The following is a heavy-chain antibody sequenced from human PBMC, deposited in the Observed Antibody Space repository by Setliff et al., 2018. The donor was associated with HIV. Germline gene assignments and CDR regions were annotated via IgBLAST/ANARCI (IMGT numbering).Heavy chain of an antibody. V-gene: IGHV3-74*01. CDR1: GFTFRSYW. CDR2: IDGDGTGT. D-gene: IGHD2-15*01. Sequence: PGGSLRLSCAASGFTFRSYWMYWVRQVPGKGLVWVSRIDGDGTGTIYADSVKGRFTISRDNAKNMLYLQMNSLRVEDKAVYYCVRDGDCSGGICDSTLEGRVVVGASTMIDFPNPLQPLPWG. J-gene: IGHJ5*02. CDR3: VRDGDCSGGICDSTLEGRVVVGASTMIDFPNPLQPLP.